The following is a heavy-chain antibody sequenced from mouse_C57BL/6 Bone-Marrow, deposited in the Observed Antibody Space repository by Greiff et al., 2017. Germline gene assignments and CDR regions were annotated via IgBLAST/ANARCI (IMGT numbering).Heavy chain of an antibody. CDR2: IWRGGST. J-gene: IGHJ4*01. Sequence: VQLVESGPGLVQPSQSLSITCTVSGFSLTSYGVHWVRQSPGKGLEWLGVIWRGGSTDYNAAFMSRLSITKDNSKSQVFFKMNSLQADDTAIYYCAKKERDYFYAMDYWGQGTSVTVSS. CDR3: AKKERDYFYAMDY. V-gene: IGHV2-5*01. D-gene: IGHD1-1*01. CDR1: GFSLTSYG.